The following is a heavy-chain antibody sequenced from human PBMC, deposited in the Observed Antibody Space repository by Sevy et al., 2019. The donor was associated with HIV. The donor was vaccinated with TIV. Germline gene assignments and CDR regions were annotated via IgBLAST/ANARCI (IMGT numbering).Heavy chain of an antibody. D-gene: IGHD4-17*01. CDR3: SRDGGTMTTPGAFDI. CDR2: IYHSGNT. CDR1: GGSIRSGVYS. J-gene: IGHJ3*02. V-gene: IGHV4-30-2*01. Sequence: SETLSLTCAVSGGSIRSGVYSWNWIRQPPGKGLEWIGYIYHSGNTYYNPSLKGQVTISIDTSKNQFSLRMSSVTAADTAIYYCSRDGGTMTTPGAFDIWGQGAMVTVSS.